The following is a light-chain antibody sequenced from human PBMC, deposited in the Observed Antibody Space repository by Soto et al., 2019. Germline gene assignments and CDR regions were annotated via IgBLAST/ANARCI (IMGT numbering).Light chain of an antibody. CDR3: QQYGSSLLT. CDR2: GAS. CDR1: QSVSSSY. J-gene: IGKJ4*01. Sequence: MVLTQSPGSLSLSPGERATLSCRASQSVSSSYLAWYQQKPGQAPRLLIYGASSRATGIPDRFSGSGSGTDFTLTISRLEPEDFAVYYCQQYGSSLLTFGGGTKVDIK. V-gene: IGKV3-20*01.